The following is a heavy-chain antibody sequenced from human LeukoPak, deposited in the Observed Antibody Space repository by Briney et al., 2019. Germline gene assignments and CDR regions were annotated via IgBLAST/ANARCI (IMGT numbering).Heavy chain of an antibody. J-gene: IGHJ4*02. CDR2: IYHSGST. CDR1: GYSISSGYY. D-gene: IGHD3-16*01. V-gene: IGHV4-38-2*02. CDR3: ASSLTDDFDY. Sequence: PSETLSLTCTLSGYSISSGYYWGWIRQPPGKGLEWIGSIYHSGSTYYNPSLKSRVTISVDTSKNQFSLKLSSVTAADTAVYYCASSLTDDFDYWGQGTLVTVSS.